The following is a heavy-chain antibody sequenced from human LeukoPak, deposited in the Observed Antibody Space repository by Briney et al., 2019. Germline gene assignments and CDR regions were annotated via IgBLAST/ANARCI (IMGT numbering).Heavy chain of an antibody. V-gene: IGHV3-33*01. CDR2: IWFDGSNK. CDR3: ARDRDWGCSYCSY. Sequence: GGSLRLSCAASGFTFSSYGMHWVRQAPGKGLEWVAVIWFDGSNKYYADSVKGRFTISRDNSKNALYLQMNSLRAEDTAVYYCARDRDWGCSYCSYWGQGTLVTVSS. D-gene: IGHD7-27*01. J-gene: IGHJ4*02. CDR1: GFTFSSYG.